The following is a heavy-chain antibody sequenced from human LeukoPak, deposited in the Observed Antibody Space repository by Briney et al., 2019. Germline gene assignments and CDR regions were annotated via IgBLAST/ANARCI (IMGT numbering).Heavy chain of an antibody. V-gene: IGHV1-69*13. Sequence: GASVKVSFKPSVGTFSSYAISWVRQAPAQALEWMGGIIPIFGTANYAQKFQRRVTITADESTRTPYMELTGLRYEDPPVHQCAWVGITIFGVVIKSCNWFDPWGQGTLVTVSS. D-gene: IGHD3-3*01. CDR1: VGTFSSYA. CDR3: AWVGITIFGVVIKSCNWFDP. J-gene: IGHJ5*02. CDR2: IIPIFGTA.